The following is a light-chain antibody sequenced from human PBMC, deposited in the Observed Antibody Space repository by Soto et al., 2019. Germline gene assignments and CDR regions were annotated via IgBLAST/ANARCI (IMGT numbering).Light chain of an antibody. Sequence: EVVMTQSPDTLSVSPGETVTLSCRASQRVRSKLAWYQQKPGQAPRLFIYGASSRATGIPDRFSGSGSGTDFTLTISRLEPEDFAVYYCQQYGSSLWTFGQGTKVDI. CDR3: QQYGSSLWT. CDR2: GAS. J-gene: IGKJ1*01. V-gene: IGKV3-20*01. CDR1: QRVRSK.